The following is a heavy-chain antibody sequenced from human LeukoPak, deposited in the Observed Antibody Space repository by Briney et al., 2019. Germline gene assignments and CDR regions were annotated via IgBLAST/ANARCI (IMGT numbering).Heavy chain of an antibody. V-gene: IGHV1-18*01. D-gene: IGHD2-2*01. CDR2: ISAYNGNI. Sequence: ASVKVSCKASGYTFTSYGISWVRQAPGQGLEWMGWISAYNGNINYAQKLQGRVTMTTDTSTSTAYMELRSLRSDDTAVYYCARDTLVVVVPAAIPPREDYYYYGMDVWGQGTTVTVSS. CDR1: GYTFTSYG. J-gene: IGHJ6*02. CDR3: ARDTLVVVVPAAIPPREDYYYYGMDV.